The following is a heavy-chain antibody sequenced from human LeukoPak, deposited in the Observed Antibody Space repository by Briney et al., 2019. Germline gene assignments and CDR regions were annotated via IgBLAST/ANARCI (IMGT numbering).Heavy chain of an antibody. CDR3: AIPALPYSNSYYFDY. CDR1: GYSFTSYW. CDR2: IFPGDADT. J-gene: IGHJ4*02. Sequence: AESLKISSKAAGYSFTSYWIGWVRQLAGKGLEWMGIIFPGDADTRYSPSFQGQVAISADKSISTAYLQCSSLKASDSAMCYCAIPALPYSNSYYFDYLGQGTLLAVSS. D-gene: IGHD4-11*01. V-gene: IGHV5-51*01.